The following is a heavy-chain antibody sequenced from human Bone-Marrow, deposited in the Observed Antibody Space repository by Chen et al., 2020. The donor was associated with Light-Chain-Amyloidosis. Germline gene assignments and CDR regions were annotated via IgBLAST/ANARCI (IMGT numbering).Heavy chain of an antibody. D-gene: IGHD3-22*01. J-gene: IGHJ4*02. CDR1: GFTFSSYS. Sequence: EVQLVESGGGLVQPGGSLRLSCAASGFTFSSYSMNWVRQAPGKGLEWVSYISSSSSTIYYADSVKGRFTISRDNAKNSLYLQMNSLRDEDTAVYYCARDNYYDRGSNRYLLYYIDYWGQGTLVTVSS. CDR2: ISSSSSTI. V-gene: IGHV3-48*02. CDR3: ARDNYYDRGSNRYLLYYIDY.